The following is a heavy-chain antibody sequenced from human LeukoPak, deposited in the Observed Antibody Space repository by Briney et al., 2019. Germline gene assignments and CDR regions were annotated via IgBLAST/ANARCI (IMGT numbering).Heavy chain of an antibody. CDR2: IYHSGSA. J-gene: IGHJ4*02. Sequence: SETLSLTCAVSGYSISNGYYWSWIRQPPGKGLEWSGSIYHSGSAYYNPSLKSRVTISVDTSKNQFSLKLSSVTAADTAVYYCARDYGDYRFDYGGQGTLVTVSS. CDR3: ARDYGDYRFDY. CDR1: GYSISNGYY. D-gene: IGHD4-11*01. V-gene: IGHV4-38-2*02.